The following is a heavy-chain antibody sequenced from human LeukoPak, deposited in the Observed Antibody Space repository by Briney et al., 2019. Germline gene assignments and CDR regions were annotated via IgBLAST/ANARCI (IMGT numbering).Heavy chain of an antibody. D-gene: IGHD3-3*01. CDR1: GGSISSYY. V-gene: IGHV4-59*01. J-gene: IGHJ6*04. CDR2: IYYSGST. CDR3: ARADTTIFGVVLIDV. Sequence: PSETLSLTCTVSGGSISSYYWSWIRQPPGKGLEWIGYIYYSGSTNYNPSLKSRVTISVDTSKNQFSLKLSSVTAADTAVYYCARADTTIFGVVLIDVWGKGTTATVSS.